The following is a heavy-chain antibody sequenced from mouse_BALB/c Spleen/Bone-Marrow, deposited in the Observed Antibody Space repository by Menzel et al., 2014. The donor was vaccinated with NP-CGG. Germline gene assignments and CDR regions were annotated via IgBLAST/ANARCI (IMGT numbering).Heavy chain of an antibody. D-gene: IGHD1-2*01. J-gene: IGHJ2*01. CDR1: GYTFTNYD. CDR3: ARSNSISTATDY. V-gene: IGHV1-77*01. CDR2: IFPGNGST. Sequence: QVQLQQPGAELVKPGASVKLSCKASGYTFTNYDINWVRQRPEQGLEWIGWIFPGNGSTNYNEKFKGKATLTTDKSSSTAYMQLSRLTSEDSAVYFCARSNSISTATDYWGQGTTHTVSS.